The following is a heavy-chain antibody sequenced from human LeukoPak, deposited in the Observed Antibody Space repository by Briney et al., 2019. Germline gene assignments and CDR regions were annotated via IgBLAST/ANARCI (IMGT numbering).Heavy chain of an antibody. J-gene: IGHJ4*02. V-gene: IGHV4-59*01. CDR3: ASRSSIWSGYQDALYYFDS. CDR2: NYYSGST. CDR1: GGSISSYY. Sequence: SETLSLTCTVSGGSISSYYWSWIRQPTGKRLECIGHNYYSGSTNYNPSLKSRVTISVDTSKNQFSLKLSSVTAADTAVYYCASRSSIWSGYQDALYYFDSWGQGTLVTVSS. D-gene: IGHD3-3*01.